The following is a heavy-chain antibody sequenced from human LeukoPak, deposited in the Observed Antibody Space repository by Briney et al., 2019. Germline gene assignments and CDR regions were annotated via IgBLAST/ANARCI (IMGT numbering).Heavy chain of an antibody. J-gene: IGHJ3*02. CDR1: GFTFDDYA. D-gene: IGHD1-26*01. CDR3: AKGGSYFPDAFDI. Sequence: PGRSLRLSCAASGFTFDDYAMHWVRRAPGKGLEWVSGISWNSGSIGYADSVKGRFTISRDNAKNSLYLQMNSLRAEDTALYYCAKGGSYFPDAFDIWGQGTMVTVSS. V-gene: IGHV3-9*01. CDR2: ISWNSGSI.